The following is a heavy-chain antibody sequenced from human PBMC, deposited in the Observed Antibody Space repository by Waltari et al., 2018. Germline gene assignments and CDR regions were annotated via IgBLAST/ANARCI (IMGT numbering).Heavy chain of an antibody. Sequence: EVQLVESGGGLIQPGGSLRLSCAASGFTVSSNYMSWVRQAPGTGVGWGVVIESGGRTDYADSGKGRINLSSDNTKSTMYVQMNSLRCADAAVYYCERMDGGNSAIWGQGTMVTVSS. CDR2: IESGGRT. CDR1: GFTVSSNY. J-gene: IGHJ3*02. V-gene: IGHV3-53*01. D-gene: IGHD2-21*02. CDR3: ERMDGGNSAI.